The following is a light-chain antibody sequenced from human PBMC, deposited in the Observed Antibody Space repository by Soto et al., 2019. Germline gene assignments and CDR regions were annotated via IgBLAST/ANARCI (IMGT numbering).Light chain of an antibody. V-gene: IGKV3-11*01. J-gene: IGKJ2*01. CDR3: QHRTNWPPYT. CDR2: DAS. CDR1: QSVGGD. Sequence: EIVLTQAPVTLSLSPGERATLSCRAGQSVGGDLAWYQQKPGQPPRLLIYDASNRATGIPARFSGSGFGTDFTLTISSLEPEDVAVYYCQHRTNWPPYTFGQGTKLEIK.